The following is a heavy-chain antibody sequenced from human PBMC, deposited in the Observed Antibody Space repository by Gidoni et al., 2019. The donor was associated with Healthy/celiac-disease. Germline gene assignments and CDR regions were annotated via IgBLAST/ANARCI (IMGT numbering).Heavy chain of an antibody. J-gene: IGHJ4*02. CDR2: IYYSGST. CDR3: ARVGPLWFGELADY. D-gene: IGHD3-10*01. V-gene: IGHV4-39*07. Sequence: QLQLQESGPGLVKPSETLSLTCTVSGGSISNSSYYWGWIRQPPGKGLEWIGSIYYSGSTYDNPSLKSRVTISVETSKDQFSLKLSAVTAADTAVYYGARVGPLWFGELADYWGQGTLVTVSS. CDR1: GGSISNSSYY.